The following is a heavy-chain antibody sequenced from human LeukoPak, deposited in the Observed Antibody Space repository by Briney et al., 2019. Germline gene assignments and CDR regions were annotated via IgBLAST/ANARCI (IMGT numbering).Heavy chain of an antibody. CDR2: IYHSGST. V-gene: IGHV4-61*01. J-gene: IGHJ5*02. D-gene: IGHD6-13*01. CDR1: GGSVSSGSYY. CDR3: ARVVAAARGWFDP. Sequence: SETLSLTCTVSGGSVSSGSYYWSWIRQPPGKGLEWIGEIYHSGSTNYNPSLKSRVTISVDKSKNQFSLKLSSVTAADTAVYYCARVVAAARGWFDPWGQGTLVTVSS.